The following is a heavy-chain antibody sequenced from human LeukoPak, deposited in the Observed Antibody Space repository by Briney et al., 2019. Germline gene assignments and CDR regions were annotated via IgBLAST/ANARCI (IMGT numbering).Heavy chain of an antibody. CDR3: ARVWQDYSGVDY. D-gene: IGHD2-21*01. V-gene: IGHV3-48*02. CDR2: ISTTGTTI. CDR1: GFTFSAYQ. Sequence: GGSLRLSCAASGFTFSAYQINWARQAPGKGLEWISYISTTGTTIHYADSVKGRFAISRDNAKSSLYLQMNSLRDEDTAVYYCARVWQDYSGVDYWGQGTLVTVSS. J-gene: IGHJ4*02.